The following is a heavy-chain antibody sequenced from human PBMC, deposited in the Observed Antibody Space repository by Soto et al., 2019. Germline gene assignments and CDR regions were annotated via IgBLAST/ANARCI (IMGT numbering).Heavy chain of an antibody. V-gene: IGHV1-3*01. CDR2: INAGNGNT. CDR3: AREGAGGSQYYYGMDV. J-gene: IGHJ6*02. D-gene: IGHD1-26*01. Sequence: QVQLVQSGAEVKKPGASVKVSCKASGYTFTSYAMHWVRQAPGQRLEWMGWINAGNGNTKYSQKFQGRVTITRDTXAXIAYMELSSLRSEDTAVYYCAREGAGGSQYYYGMDVWGQGTTVTVSS. CDR1: GYTFTSYA.